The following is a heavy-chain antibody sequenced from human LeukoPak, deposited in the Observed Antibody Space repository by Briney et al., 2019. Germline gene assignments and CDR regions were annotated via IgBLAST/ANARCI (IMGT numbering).Heavy chain of an antibody. D-gene: IGHD3-3*01. CDR2: INHSGSA. CDR3: ARARAEYYDLWSGYYSWHLHY. Sequence: PSETLSLTCAVYGGSFSGYFWSWIRQPPGKGLELIGEINHSGSANYNPSLKSRVTMSVDRSKNQFSLKLSSVTAADTAVYYCARARAEYYDLWSGYYSWHLHYWGRGTLVTVSS. CDR1: GGSFSGYF. J-gene: IGHJ4*02. V-gene: IGHV4-34*01.